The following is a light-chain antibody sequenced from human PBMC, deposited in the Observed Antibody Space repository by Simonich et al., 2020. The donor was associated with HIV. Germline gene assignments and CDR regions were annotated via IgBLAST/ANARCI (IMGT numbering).Light chain of an antibody. J-gene: IGKJ4*01. V-gene: IGKV1-5*03. CDR1: HIISSW. Sequence: DIQMTQSPSTLSASGVNKVTITCRASHIISSWLARYHQKPGKAPKLLIYKASSLESGVPSRFSGSGSGTEFTLTISSLQPDDFATYYCQQYNSYSSTFGGGTKVEIK. CDR2: KAS. CDR3: QQYNSYSST.